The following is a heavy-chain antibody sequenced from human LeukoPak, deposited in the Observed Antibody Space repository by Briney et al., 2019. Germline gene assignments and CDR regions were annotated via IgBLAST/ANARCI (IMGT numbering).Heavy chain of an antibody. CDR2: INPSGGST. V-gene: IGHV1-46*01. J-gene: IGHJ4*02. CDR1: GYSFTSYN. Sequence: AAVKVSCKASGYSFTSYNMHWVRQSPGQGLEWMGIINPSGGSTVKTQKFQGRVTMTRDTSTSTVYMELSSLRSEDTAVYYCSRELGGSYFDYWGQGALFTVSS. CDR3: SRELGGSYFDY. D-gene: IGHD1-26*01.